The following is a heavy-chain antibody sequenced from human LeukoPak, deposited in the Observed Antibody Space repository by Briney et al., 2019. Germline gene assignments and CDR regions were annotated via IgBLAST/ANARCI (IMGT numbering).Heavy chain of an antibody. V-gene: IGHV1-18*01. D-gene: IGHD5-12*01. CDR1: GYTFANYG. J-gene: IGHJ4*02. Sequence: GASVKVSCKASGYTFANYGLSWVRQAPGQGLEWMGWISAYNGDTNYAQNLQDRVSMTTDTSTSTAYMELRSLTSDDTAVYYCARDPRGYAFYFDYWGQGTLVIVSS. CDR3: ARDPRGYAFYFDY. CDR2: ISAYNGDT.